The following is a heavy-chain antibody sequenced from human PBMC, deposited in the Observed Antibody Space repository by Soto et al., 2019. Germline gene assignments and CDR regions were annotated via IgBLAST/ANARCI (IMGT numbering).Heavy chain of an antibody. CDR2: IYSGGST. CDR3: AREGCSSTSCSFFDY. Sequence: GGSQRLPCSASGFNVSRNYMSWVRQAQGKGLEWVSVIYSGGSTYYADSVKGRFTISRDDSKSTLYLQMNRLRAEDTAVYYCAREGCSSTSCSFFDYWGRGTLVTVS. J-gene: IGHJ4*02. CDR1: GFNVSRNY. V-gene: IGHV3-53*01. D-gene: IGHD2-2*01.